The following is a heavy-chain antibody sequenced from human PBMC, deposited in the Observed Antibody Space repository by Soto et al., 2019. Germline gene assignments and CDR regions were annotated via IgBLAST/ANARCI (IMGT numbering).Heavy chain of an antibody. D-gene: IGHD3-3*01. CDR1: GGSVSGGSYY. CDR3: ASSPNYALWSDEPYHNGMDV. J-gene: IGHJ6*02. CDR2: IFYSGTT. Sequence: KTSETLSLTCTVSGGSVSGGSYYWSWIRQPPGKGLEWIGYIFYSGTTNYNPSLKSRVTISVDTSKNHFSLKLSSVTAADTAVYYCASSPNYALWSDEPYHNGMDVWGQGTTVTVSS. V-gene: IGHV4-61*03.